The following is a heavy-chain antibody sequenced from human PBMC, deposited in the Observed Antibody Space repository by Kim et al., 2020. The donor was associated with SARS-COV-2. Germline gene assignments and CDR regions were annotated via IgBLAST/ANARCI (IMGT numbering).Heavy chain of an antibody. J-gene: IGHJ5*01. CDR3: ARLASPEFITIFSGWFDS. CDR2: IYYAGDT. D-gene: IGHD6-19*01. V-gene: IGHV4-39*01. CDR1: GGSIRHSSYY. Sequence: SETLSLTCSVSGGSIRHSSYYWAWIRQPPGKGLECIGAIYYAGDTYYNPSLESRVSMSIDTSKNQFSLKLTSVAAADTAIYYCARLASPEFITIFSGWFDSWGQGGRVAVSS.